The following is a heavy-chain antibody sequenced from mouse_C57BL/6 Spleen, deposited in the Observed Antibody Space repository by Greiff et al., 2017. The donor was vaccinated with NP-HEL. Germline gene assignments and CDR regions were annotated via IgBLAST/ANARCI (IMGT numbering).Heavy chain of an antibody. CDR2: INPNYGTT. Sequence: VQLKQSGPELVKPGASVKISCKASGYSFPDYNMNWVKQSNGKSLEWIGVINPNYGTTSYNQKFKGQATLTVDQSSSTAYMQLNRLTSEDSAVYYWARLRSYYYGSGDGYFDVWGTGTTVTVSS. J-gene: IGHJ1*03. CDR3: ARLRSYYYGSGDGYFDV. CDR1: GYSFPDYN. V-gene: IGHV1-39*01. D-gene: IGHD1-1*01.